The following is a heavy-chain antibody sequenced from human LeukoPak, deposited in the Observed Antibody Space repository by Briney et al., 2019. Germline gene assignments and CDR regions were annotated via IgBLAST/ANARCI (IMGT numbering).Heavy chain of an antibody. J-gene: IGHJ3*02. D-gene: IGHD2-21*01. CDR1: GFTVSSNY. Sequence: GGSLRLSCAASGFTVSSNYMTWVRQAPGKGLEWVSVLYSGGETYYADSVKGRFTISRDNSKNTLYLQLNTLRAEDTAVYYCARYIPSCGGNCNDGFDIWGQGTMVSVSS. CDR2: LYSGGET. CDR3: ARYIPSCGGNCNDGFDI. V-gene: IGHV3-53*01.